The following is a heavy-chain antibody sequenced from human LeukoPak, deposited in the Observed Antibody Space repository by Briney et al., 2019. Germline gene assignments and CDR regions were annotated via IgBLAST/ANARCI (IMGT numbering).Heavy chain of an antibody. CDR3: AKDISGIAARPAFDY. V-gene: IGHV3-9*01. D-gene: IGHD6-6*01. J-gene: IGHJ4*02. Sequence: PGGSLRLSCAASGFTFDDYAMHWVRQAPGKGLEWVSGISWNSGSIGYADSVRGRFTISRDNAKNSLYLQMNSLRAEDTALYYCAKDISGIAARPAFDYWGQGTLVTVSS. CDR1: GFTFDDYA. CDR2: ISWNSGSI.